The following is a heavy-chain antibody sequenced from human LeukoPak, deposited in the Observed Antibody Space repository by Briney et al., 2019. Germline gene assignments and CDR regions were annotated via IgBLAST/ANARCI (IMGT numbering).Heavy chain of an antibody. J-gene: IGHJ5*02. CDR2: ISAYNGNT. CDR1: GYTFTSYG. CDR3: ANMRIAAAPA. Sequence: ASVKVSCKASGYTFTSYGISWVRQAPGQGLEWMGWISAYNGNTNYAQKLQGRVTMTTDTSTSTAYMELRSLRAEDTAVYYCANMRIAAAPAWGQGTLVTVSS. D-gene: IGHD6-13*01. V-gene: IGHV1-18*01.